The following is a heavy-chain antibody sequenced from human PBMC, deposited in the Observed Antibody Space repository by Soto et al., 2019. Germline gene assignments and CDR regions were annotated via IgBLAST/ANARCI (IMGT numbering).Heavy chain of an antibody. CDR1: GYTFTSYG. D-gene: IGHD1-26*01. V-gene: IGHV1-18*01. J-gene: IGHJ6*03. CDR3: ARDPLTGALSYYYYYMDV. Sequence: ASVKVSCKASGYTFTSYGISWVRQAPGQGLEWMGWISAYNGNTNYAQKLQGRVTMTTETSTRTAYMELRSLRPDETAVDYCARDPLTGALSYYYYYMDVWGKGTTVTVSS. CDR2: ISAYNGNT.